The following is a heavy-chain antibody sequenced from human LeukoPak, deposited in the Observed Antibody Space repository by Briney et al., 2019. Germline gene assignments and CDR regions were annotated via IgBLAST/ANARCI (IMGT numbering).Heavy chain of an antibody. J-gene: IGHJ4*02. CDR3: ARGPGSGWSPKLDY. CDR2: ISSSGSTI. D-gene: IGHD6-19*01. CDR1: GFTFSDYD. V-gene: IGHV3-11*01. Sequence: GGSLRLSCAASGFTFSDYDMSWIRQAPGKGLEWVSSISSSGSTIYYADSVKGRFTISRDNAKNSLYLQMNSLRAEDTAVYYCARGPGSGWSPKLDYWGQGTLVTVSS.